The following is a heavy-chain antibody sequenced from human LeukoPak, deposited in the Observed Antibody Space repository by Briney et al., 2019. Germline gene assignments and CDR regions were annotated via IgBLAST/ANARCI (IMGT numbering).Heavy chain of an antibody. CDR3: ARGEGLTGGAGNWFDP. V-gene: IGHV1-69*13. CDR2: IIPIFGTA. Sequence: ASVKVSCKASGGTFSSYAISWVRQAPGQGLEWLGGIIPIFGTANYAQKFQGRVTITADESTSTAYMELSSLRSEDTAVYYCARGEGLTGGAGNWFDPWGQGTLVTVSS. J-gene: IGHJ5*02. D-gene: IGHD1-26*01. CDR1: GGTFSSYA.